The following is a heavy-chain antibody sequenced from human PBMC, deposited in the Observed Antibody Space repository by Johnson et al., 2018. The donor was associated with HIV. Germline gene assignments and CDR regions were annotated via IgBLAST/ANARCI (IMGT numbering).Heavy chain of an antibody. Sequence: QVQLVESGGGLVQPGRSLSLSCAASGFTFSSYAMHWVRQAPGKGLEWVAVISYDGSNKYYADSVKGRFTISRDNSKNTLYLQMNSLRAEDTAVYYCARGSITIFGVVNPHAFDIWGQGTMVTVSS. V-gene: IGHV3-30*04. D-gene: IGHD3-3*01. CDR2: ISYDGSNK. CDR1: GFTFSSYA. CDR3: ARGSITIFGVVNPHAFDI. J-gene: IGHJ3*02.